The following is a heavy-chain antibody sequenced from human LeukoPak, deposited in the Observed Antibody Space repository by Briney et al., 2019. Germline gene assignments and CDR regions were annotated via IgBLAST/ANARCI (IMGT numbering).Heavy chain of an antibody. CDR3: ARGRDSSGSPFDY. J-gene: IGHJ4*02. V-gene: IGHV1-18*01. CDR1: GYTFTSYG. CDR2: ISAYNGNT. Sequence: ASVKVSCKASGYTFTSYGISWVRQAPGQGLEWMGWISAYNGNTNYAQKLQGRVTMTRNTSISTAYMELSSLRSEDTAVYYCARGRDSSGSPFDYWGQGTLVTVSS. D-gene: IGHD3-22*01.